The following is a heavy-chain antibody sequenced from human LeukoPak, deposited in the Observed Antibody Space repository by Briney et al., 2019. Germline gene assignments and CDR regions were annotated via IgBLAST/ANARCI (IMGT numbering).Heavy chain of an antibody. CDR3: ARQSITIFGGGWSDY. Sequence: PSETLSLTCTVSGGSISSYYWSWIRQPPGKGLEWIGYIYYSGSTNYNPSLKSRVTISVDTSKNQFSLKLSSVTAADTAVYYCARQSITIFGGGWSDYWGQGTLVTVSS. CDR1: GGSISSYY. J-gene: IGHJ4*02. V-gene: IGHV4-59*08. D-gene: IGHD3-3*01. CDR2: IYYSGST.